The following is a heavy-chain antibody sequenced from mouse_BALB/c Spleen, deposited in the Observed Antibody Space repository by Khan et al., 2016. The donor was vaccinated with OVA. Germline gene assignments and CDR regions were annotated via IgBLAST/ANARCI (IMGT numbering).Heavy chain of an antibody. D-gene: IGHD3-1*01. V-gene: IGHV1-63*02. J-gene: IGHJ2*01. CDR2: IFPGGGYT. CDR3: ARRWAARATWDYFDY. Sequence: VQLQQSGAELVRPGTSVKMSCKAAGYTFTNYWIGWVKQRPGHGLEWIGDIFPGGGYTNYNEKFKGKATLTADTSSSTAYMQRSSLTSEDSAIYDCARRWAARATWDYFDYWGQGTTLTVSS. CDR1: GYTFTNYW.